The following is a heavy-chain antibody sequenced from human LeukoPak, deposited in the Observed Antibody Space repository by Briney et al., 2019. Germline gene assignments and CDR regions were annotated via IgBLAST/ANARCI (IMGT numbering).Heavy chain of an antibody. J-gene: IGHJ4*02. V-gene: IGHV1-2*02. CDR3: ARHYCGGDCYPHYFDY. CDR1: GYTFTGYY. D-gene: IGHD2-21*02. CDR2: INPNSGGT. Sequence: ASVKVSCKASGYTFTGYYMHWVRQAPGQGLEWMGWINPNSGGTNYAQKFQGRVTMTRDTSISTAYMELSRLRSDDTAVYYCARHYCGGDCYPHYFDYWGQGTLVTVSS.